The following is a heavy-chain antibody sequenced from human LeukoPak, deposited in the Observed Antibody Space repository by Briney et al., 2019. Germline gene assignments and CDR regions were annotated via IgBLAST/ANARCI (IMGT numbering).Heavy chain of an antibody. Sequence: GGSLRLSCAASGFTFSSYNMNWVRQAPGKGLEWVSSISPSSSSMSYADSVKGRFTISRDNAKNSLYLQMSSLTAEDTAAYYCATRIAAPHWGQGTLVTVSS. CDR2: ISPSSSSM. D-gene: IGHD6-6*01. J-gene: IGHJ4*02. V-gene: IGHV3-21*01. CDR3: ATRIAAPH. CDR1: GFTFSSYN.